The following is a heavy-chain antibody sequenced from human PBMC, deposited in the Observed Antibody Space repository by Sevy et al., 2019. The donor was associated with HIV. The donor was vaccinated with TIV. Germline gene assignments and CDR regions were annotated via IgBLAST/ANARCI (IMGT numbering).Heavy chain of an antibody. CDR2: INSDGSST. J-gene: IGHJ4*02. Sequence: GGSLRLSCAASGFTFSSYWMHWVRQAPGKGLVWVSRINSDGSSTNYADSVKGRFTISRDNAKNTLYLQMNSLRAEDTAVYYCAREYSGTYYYFDYXGQGTLVTVSS. CDR1: GFTFSSYW. CDR3: AREYSGTYYYFDY. D-gene: IGHD1-26*01. V-gene: IGHV3-74*01.